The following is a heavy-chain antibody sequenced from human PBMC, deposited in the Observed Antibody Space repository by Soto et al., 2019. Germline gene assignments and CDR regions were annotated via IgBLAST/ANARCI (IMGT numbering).Heavy chain of an antibody. CDR1: GYTLTRYD. CDR2: MNPNSGNT. J-gene: IGHJ6*02. Sequence: ASVKVSCKASGYTLTRYDINWVRQATGQGLEWMGWMNPNSGNTGYAQKFQGRVTMTRNTSISTAYMELSSLRSEDTAVYYCARGRGHSYGRNYYYYYGMDVWGQGTTVTVSS. D-gene: IGHD5-18*01. CDR3: ARGRGHSYGRNYYYYYGMDV. V-gene: IGHV1-8*01.